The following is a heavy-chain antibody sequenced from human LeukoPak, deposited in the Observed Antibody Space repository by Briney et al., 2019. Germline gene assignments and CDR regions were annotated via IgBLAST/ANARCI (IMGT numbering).Heavy chain of an antibody. CDR2: ISSNGGST. D-gene: IGHD2-2*02. J-gene: IGHJ4*02. Sequence: GGSLRLSCSASGFTFSAYFMHWVRQAPGKALEYVSAISSNGGSTYYADSVKGRFTISGDNSKNTLYLQMSSLRAEDTAVYYCVKGGTIPGRPPGDWGQGTLVTVSS. CDR3: VKGGTIPGRPPGD. V-gene: IGHV3-64D*06. CDR1: GFTFSAYF.